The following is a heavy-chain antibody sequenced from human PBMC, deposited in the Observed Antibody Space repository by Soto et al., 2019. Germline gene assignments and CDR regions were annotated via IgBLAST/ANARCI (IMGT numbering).Heavy chain of an antibody. Sequence: VRQAPGQGLEWMGWISAYNGNTNYAQKLQGRVTMTTDTSTSTAYMELRSLRSDDTAVYYCSRDGWQWLDRSVDYWGQGTLVTVGS. D-gene: IGHD6-19*01. V-gene: IGHV1-18*01. CDR2: ISAYNGNT. J-gene: IGHJ4*02. CDR3: SRDGWQWLDRSVDY.